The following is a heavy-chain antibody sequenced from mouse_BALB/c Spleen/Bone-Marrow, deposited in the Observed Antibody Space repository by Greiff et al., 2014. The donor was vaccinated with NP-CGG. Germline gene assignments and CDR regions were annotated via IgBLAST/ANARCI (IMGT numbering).Heavy chain of an antibody. Sequence: QVQLQQSGPELVRPGVSVKISCKGSGYTFTDYAMHWVKQSHAKSLEWIGVISTYSGNTNYNQKFKGKATMTVDKSSSTAYMELARLTSEDSAIYYCARYGYGSSYYAMDYWGQGTSVTVPS. CDR3: ARYGYGSSYYAMDY. CDR2: ISTYSGNT. CDR1: GYTFTDYA. D-gene: IGHD1-1*01. V-gene: IGHV1-67*01. J-gene: IGHJ4*01.